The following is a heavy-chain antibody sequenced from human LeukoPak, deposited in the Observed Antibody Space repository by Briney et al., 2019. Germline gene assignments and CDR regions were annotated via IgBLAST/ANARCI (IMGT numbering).Heavy chain of an antibody. J-gene: IGHJ3*02. Sequence: GGSLRLSCAASGFTFSSNWMSWVRKAPGKGLEWVANIKQDGSEKYYVDSVKGRFTLSRDNAKSSLYLQMNSLRADDTAVYYGARDHDSSPGAFDIWGEGTMVTVSS. CDR2: IKQDGSEK. CDR1: GFTFSSNW. D-gene: IGHD3-22*01. CDR3: ARDHDSSPGAFDI. V-gene: IGHV3-7*01.